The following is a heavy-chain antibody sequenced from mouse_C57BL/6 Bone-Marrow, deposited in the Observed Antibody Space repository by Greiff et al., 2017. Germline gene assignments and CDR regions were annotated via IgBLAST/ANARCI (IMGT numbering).Heavy chain of an antibody. CDR2: IDPSDSYT. Sequence: VQLKESGAELVKPGASVKLSCKASGYTFTSYWMQWVKQRPGQGLEWIGEIDPSDSYTNYNQKFKGKATLTVDTSSSTAYMQLSSLTSEDSAVYYCAREDYGSSDYWGQGTTLTVSS. CDR3: AREDYGSSDY. CDR1: GYTFTSYW. D-gene: IGHD1-1*01. V-gene: IGHV1-50*01. J-gene: IGHJ2*01.